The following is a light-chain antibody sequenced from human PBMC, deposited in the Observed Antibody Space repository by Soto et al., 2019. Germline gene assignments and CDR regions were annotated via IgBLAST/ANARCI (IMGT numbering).Light chain of an antibody. CDR3: QPCRDWLLT. Sequence: ERVKISAPAILLKYPEEKATLSYKVGQNVYNNLALYLQRPRQLPRLLFYDASTRATGISARFSGSGYGTVFTLTIFSLLSADVAVYFCQPCRDWLLTCAGGTRV. CDR1: QNVYNN. V-gene: IGKV3-15*01. CDR2: DAS. J-gene: IGKJ4*01.